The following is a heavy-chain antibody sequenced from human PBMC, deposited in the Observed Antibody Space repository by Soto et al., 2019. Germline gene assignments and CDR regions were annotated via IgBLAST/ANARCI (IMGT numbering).Heavy chain of an antibody. D-gene: IGHD2-8*01. J-gene: IGHJ4*02. Sequence: GGSLRLSCVASGFTFSSHSMNWVCQAPGKGLEWVSYIGSSGIPMYYADSVKGRFSVSRDNAKNSLYLQMNNLRDEDTAVYYCAASDYCNNGVCYLVYWGQGTLVTVSS. CDR1: GFTFSSHS. CDR2: IGSSGIPM. V-gene: IGHV3-48*02. CDR3: AASDYCNNGVCYLVY.